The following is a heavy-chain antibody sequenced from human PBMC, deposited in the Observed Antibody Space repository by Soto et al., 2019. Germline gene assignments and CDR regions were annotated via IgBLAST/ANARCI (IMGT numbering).Heavy chain of an antibody. CDR2: IIPIFGTA. CDR3: ARGVATSNGGYYYYYYGMDV. CDR1: GGTFSSYA. J-gene: IGHJ6*02. V-gene: IGHV1-69*13. Sequence: SVKVSCKASGGTFSSYAISWVRQAPGQGLEWMGGIIPIFGTANYAQKFQGRVTITADESTSTAYMELSSLRSEDTAVYYCARGVATSNGGYYYYYYGMDVWGQGTTVTVSS. D-gene: IGHD5-12*01.